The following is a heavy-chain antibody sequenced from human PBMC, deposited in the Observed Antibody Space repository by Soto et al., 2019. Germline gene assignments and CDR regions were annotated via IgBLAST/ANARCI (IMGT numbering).Heavy chain of an antibody. CDR3: ARDQLYYNDISGRPLNAFDF. CDR1: GFTFRNYG. Sequence: LRLSCAASGFTFRNYGMNWVRQAPGKGLEWVSYIGIGSSTKYYADSVKGRFTISRDNAKNSLYLQMNSLRAEDTAVYYCARDQLYYNDISGRPLNAFDFWGQGTMVTVSS. V-gene: IGHV3-48*01. D-gene: IGHD3-22*01. J-gene: IGHJ3*01. CDR2: IGIGSSTK.